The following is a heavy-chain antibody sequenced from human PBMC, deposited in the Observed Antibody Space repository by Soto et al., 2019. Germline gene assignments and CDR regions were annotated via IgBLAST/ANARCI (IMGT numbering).Heavy chain of an antibody. CDR3: ARVGYCTNGVCSGSPRGWFDP. Sequence: SETLSITCTFSGGSISSSIYYWGWIRQPPGKGLEWIGSIYYSGSTYYNPSLKSRVTISVDTSKNQFSLKLSSVTAADTAVYYCARVGYCTNGVCSGSPRGWFDPWGQGTMVTVSS. V-gene: IGHV4-39*01. D-gene: IGHD2-8*01. J-gene: IGHJ5*02. CDR2: IYYSGST. CDR1: GGSISSSIYY.